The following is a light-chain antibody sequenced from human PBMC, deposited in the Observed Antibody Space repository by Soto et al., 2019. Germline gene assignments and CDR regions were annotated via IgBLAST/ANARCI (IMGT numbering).Light chain of an antibody. CDR1: SSDIGGYNY. CDR3: CSYAGSSSYV. Sequence: QSVLTQPRSVSGSPGQSVTISCTGTSSDIGGYNYVSWYQHHPGKAPKLMIYTVTKRPSGVPDRFSGSKSDNTASLTISGLQADDEADYYCCSYAGSSSYVFGTGTKVTVL. J-gene: IGLJ1*01. V-gene: IGLV2-11*01. CDR2: TVT.